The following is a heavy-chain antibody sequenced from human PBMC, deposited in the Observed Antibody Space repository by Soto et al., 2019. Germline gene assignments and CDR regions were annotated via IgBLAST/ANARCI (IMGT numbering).Heavy chain of an antibody. CDR3: YCGSADY. Sequence: GGSLRLSCAASGFMFSSYFMSWARQAPGKGLEWVANIKQDGSEKNYGSSVEGRFTVSRDNAKNSLYLQMSSLRAEDTDVYYCYCGSADYWGQGTLVTVSS. CDR1: GFMFSSYF. V-gene: IGHV3-7*03. J-gene: IGHJ4*02. D-gene: IGHD3-10*01. CDR2: IKQDGSEK.